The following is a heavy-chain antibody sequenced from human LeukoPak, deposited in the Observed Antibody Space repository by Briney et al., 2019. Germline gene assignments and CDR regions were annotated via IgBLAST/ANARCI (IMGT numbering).Heavy chain of an antibody. V-gene: IGHV3-23*01. D-gene: IGHD1-26*01. Sequence: PGGSLRLSCATSGSTFSNYDMSWVRQAPGKGLEWVSIISSGGTTYSADSVKGRFTVSRDNSKNTLYLQMESLRAEDTAVYYCSGTKNYYFDYWGQGTLVTVSS. J-gene: IGHJ4*02. CDR3: SGTKNYYFDY. CDR2: ISSGGTT. CDR1: GSTFSNYD.